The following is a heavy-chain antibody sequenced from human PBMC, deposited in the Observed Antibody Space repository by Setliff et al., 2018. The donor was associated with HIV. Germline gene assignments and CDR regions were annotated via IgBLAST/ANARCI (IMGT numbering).Heavy chain of an antibody. CDR3: TTLRGYSFGLASYYYYYMDV. CDR2: IRSKVYGGTT. V-gene: IGHV3-49*04. D-gene: IGHD5-12*01. CDR1: GFTFGDFA. J-gene: IGHJ6*03. Sequence: GGSLRLSCVTSGFTFGDFALNWVRQAPGKGLEWVGSIRSKVYGGTTEYAASVKGRFTISGDDSKSIAYLQMNSLKTEDTAVYYCTTLRGYSFGLASYYYYYMDVWGKGTTVTVSS.